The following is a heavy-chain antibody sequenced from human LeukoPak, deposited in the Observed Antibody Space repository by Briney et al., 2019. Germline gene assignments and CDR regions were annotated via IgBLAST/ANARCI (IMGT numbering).Heavy chain of an antibody. CDR3: ARSSGWLIDY. CDR1: GFTFSSYA. V-gene: IGHV3-30-3*01. Sequence: GRSLRLSCAASGFTFSSYAMHWVRQAPGKGLEWVAVISYDGSNKYYADSVKGRFTISRDNSKNTLYLQMNSLRAEDTAVYYCARSSGWLIDYWGQGTLVTVSS. D-gene: IGHD6-19*01. CDR2: ISYDGSNK. J-gene: IGHJ4*02.